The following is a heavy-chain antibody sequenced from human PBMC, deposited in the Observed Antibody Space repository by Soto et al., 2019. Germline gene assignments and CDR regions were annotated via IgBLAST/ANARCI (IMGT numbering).Heavy chain of an antibody. CDR3: TVWGNPDERPGFDY. Sequence: EVQLVESGGGLVQPGGSLKLSWAASGFTFSGSAMHWVRQAPGKGRGWVGRIRSKANSYATAYAASVKGRFTISRDDSKNTAYLQMNSLKTEDTAVYYCTVWGNPDERPGFDYWGQGTLVTVSS. CDR2: IRSKANSYAT. CDR1: GFTFSGSA. D-gene: IGHD3-16*01. J-gene: IGHJ4*02. V-gene: IGHV3-73*01.